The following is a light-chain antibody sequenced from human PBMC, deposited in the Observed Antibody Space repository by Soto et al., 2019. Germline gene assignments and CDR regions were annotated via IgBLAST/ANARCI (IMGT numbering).Light chain of an antibody. Sequence: EIVMTQSPATLSLSPGERATLSCRASQSVNSNLAWYQQKAGQAPRLLIYGTSTRATGIPARFSGSGSGTDFTLTISSLQFEDFAVYYCLQYNNWPRTFGQGTKVEIK. J-gene: IGKJ1*01. CDR3: LQYNNWPRT. V-gene: IGKV3-15*01. CDR2: GTS. CDR1: QSVNSN.